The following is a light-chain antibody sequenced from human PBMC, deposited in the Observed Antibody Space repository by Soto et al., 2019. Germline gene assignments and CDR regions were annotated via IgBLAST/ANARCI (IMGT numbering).Light chain of an antibody. J-gene: IGKJ1*01. CDR2: DAS. CDR3: QQRRYCAVT. V-gene: IGKV3-11*01. Sequence: EIVLTQSPAILSMSPGERATLSCRASKSVSSYFAWYQQKHGQAPRLLIYDASNRATAVPARFSGSGSGTELTLTIMSLEPEDVAVYDCQQRRYCAVTFGQWTNVEIK. CDR1: KSVSSY.